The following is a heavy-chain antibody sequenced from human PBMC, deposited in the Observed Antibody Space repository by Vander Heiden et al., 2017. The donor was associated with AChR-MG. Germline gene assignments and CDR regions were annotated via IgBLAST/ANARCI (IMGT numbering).Heavy chain of an antibody. V-gene: IGHV2-5*02. CDR2: IYWDDDK. J-gene: IGHJ4*02. CDR1: GFPLRTSGVG. Sequence: QITLKESGPTLVKPTQTLTLTCTSPGFPLRTSGVGVGWIRQPPGKALEWLALIYWDDDKRYSPSLKSRLTITKDTSKNQVVLTMTNMDPVDTATYYCAHSEWRENDYGFYYWGQGTLVTVSS. D-gene: IGHD4-17*01. CDR3: AHSEWRENDYGFYY.